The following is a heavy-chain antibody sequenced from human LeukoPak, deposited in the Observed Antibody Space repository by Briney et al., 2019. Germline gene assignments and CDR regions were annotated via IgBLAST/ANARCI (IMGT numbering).Heavy chain of an antibody. CDR2: ISSSSSTI. CDR3: ARGPHDGWYGYRAIDY. CDR1: GFTFSSYS. Sequence: PGGSLRLSCAASGFTFSSYSMNWVRQAPGKGLEWVSYISSSSSTIYYADSVKGRFTISRDNAKNSLYLQMSSLRAEDTAVYYCARGPHDGWYGYRAIDYWGQETLVTVSS. D-gene: IGHD6-19*01. J-gene: IGHJ4*02. V-gene: IGHV3-48*01.